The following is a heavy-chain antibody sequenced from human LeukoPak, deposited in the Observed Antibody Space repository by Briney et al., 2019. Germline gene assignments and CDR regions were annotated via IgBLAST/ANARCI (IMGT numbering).Heavy chain of an antibody. V-gene: IGHV3-48*04. CDR2: ISSSGSTI. Sequence: PGGSLRLSCAASGFIFSTYSINWVRQAPGKGLEWVSYISSSGSTIYYADSVKGRFTISRDNAKNSLYLQMNSLRAEDTAVYYCAREEGGAERNFDYWGQGTLVTVSS. D-gene: IGHD3-16*01. CDR3: AREEGGAERNFDY. CDR1: GFIFSTYS. J-gene: IGHJ4*02.